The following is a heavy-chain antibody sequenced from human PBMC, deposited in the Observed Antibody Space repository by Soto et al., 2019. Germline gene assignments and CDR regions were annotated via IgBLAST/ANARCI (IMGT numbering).Heavy chain of an antibody. J-gene: IGHJ4*02. D-gene: IGHD3-10*01. Sequence: EVQLVESGGGLVQPGGSLRLSCAVSGSTFSSFWMHWVRQAPGEGRVWVSRINTDGSSTSYADSVKGRFTISRDNAKNTLYLQMNSLRVEDTAMYYCAKRGVDTFGLSYWGQGTLVTVSS. V-gene: IGHV3-74*01. CDR1: GSTFSSFW. CDR2: INTDGSST. CDR3: AKRGVDTFGLSY.